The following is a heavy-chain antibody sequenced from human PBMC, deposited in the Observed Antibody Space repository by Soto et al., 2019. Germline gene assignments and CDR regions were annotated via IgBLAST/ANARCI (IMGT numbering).Heavy chain of an antibody. CDR2: ISSSSSTI. J-gene: IGHJ4*02. CDR3: ARVRQSLPGWYYFDY. D-gene: IGHD6-19*01. V-gene: IGHV3-48*02. Sequence: EVQLVESGGGLVQPGGSLRLSCAASGFTFSSYSMNWVRQAPGKGLEWVSYISSSSSTIYYADSVKGRFTISRDNAKNSLFLQMNSLRDADTAVYFCARVRQSLPGWYYFDYWGQGTLVTVSS. CDR1: GFTFSSYS.